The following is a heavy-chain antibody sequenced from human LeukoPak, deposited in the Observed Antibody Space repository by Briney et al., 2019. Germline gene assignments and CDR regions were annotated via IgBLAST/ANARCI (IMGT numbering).Heavy chain of an antibody. V-gene: IGHV4-4*02. D-gene: IGHD2-21*02. CDR2: IYHSGST. J-gene: IGHJ4*02. CDR3: ARESRKVTAAFDY. Sequence: SGTLSLTCAVSGGSISSSNRWSWVRQPPGKGLEWIGEIYHSGSTNYNPSLKSRVTISVDKSKNQFSLKLSSVTAADTAVYYCARESRKVTAAFDYWGQGTLVTVSS. CDR1: GGSISSSNR.